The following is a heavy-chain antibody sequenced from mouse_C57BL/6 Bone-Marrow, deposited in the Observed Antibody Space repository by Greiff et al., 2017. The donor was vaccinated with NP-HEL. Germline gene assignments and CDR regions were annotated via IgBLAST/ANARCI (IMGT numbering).Heavy chain of an antibody. V-gene: IGHV1-55*01. CDR3: ARRKTTVVRALFDY. J-gene: IGHJ2*01. Sequence: QVQLQQPGAELVKPGASVKMSCKASGYTFTSYWITWVKQRPGQGLEWIGDIYPGSGSTNYNEKFKSKATLTVDTSSSTAYMQLSSLTSEDSAVYYCARRKTTVVRALFDYWGQGTTLTVSS. CDR1: GYTFTSYW. D-gene: IGHD1-1*01. CDR2: IYPGSGST.